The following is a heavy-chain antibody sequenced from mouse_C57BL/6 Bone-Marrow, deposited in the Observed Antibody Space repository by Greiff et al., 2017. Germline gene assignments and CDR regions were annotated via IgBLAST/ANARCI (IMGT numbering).Heavy chain of an antibody. CDR2: IDPETGGT. Sequence: VQLQQSGAELVRPGASVTLSCKASGYTFTDYEMHWVKQTPVHGLEWIGAIDPETGGTAYNQKFKGKAILTADKSSSTAYMELRSLTAEDSAVYYCTCGGYWYFDVWGTGTTVTVSS. V-gene: IGHV1-15*01. CDR1: GYTFTDYE. J-gene: IGHJ1*03. CDR3: TCGGYWYFDV.